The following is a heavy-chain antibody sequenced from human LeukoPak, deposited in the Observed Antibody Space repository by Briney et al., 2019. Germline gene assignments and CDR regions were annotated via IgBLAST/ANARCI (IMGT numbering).Heavy chain of an antibody. V-gene: IGHV4-59*01. Sequence: SETLSLTCTVSGGSISSYYWSWIRQPPGKGLEWIGYIYYSGSTNYNPSLKSRVTISVDTSKNQFSLKLSSVTAADTAVYYCASPGYSSGWYYFDYWGQGTLVTVSS. CDR3: ASPGYSSGWYYFDY. CDR1: GGSISSYY. J-gene: IGHJ4*02. D-gene: IGHD6-19*01. CDR2: IYYSGST.